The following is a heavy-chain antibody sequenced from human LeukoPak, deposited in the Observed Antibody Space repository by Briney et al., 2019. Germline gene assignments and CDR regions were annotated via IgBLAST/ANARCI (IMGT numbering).Heavy chain of an antibody. CDR2: IIPIFGTA. D-gene: IGHD1-7*01. J-gene: IGHJ4*02. CDR1: GGTFSSYA. V-gene: IGHV1-69*05. CDR3: ARDSIEYNWNYEGGYYFDY. Sequence: ASVKVSCKASGGTFSSYAISWVQQAPGQGLEWMGGIIPIFGTANYAQKFQGRVTITTDESTSTAYMELSSLRSEDTAVYYCARDSIEYNWNYEGGYYFDYWGQGTLVTVSS.